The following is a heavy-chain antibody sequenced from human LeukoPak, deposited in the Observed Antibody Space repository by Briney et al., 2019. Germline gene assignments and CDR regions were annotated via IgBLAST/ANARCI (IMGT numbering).Heavy chain of an antibody. V-gene: IGHV3-30*02. D-gene: IGHD2-15*01. J-gene: IGHJ4*02. CDR1: GFIFSNYG. CDR3: ARDNPPYCSGGSCYLY. CDR2: IRNDGSMK. Sequence: GGSLRLSCAASGFIFSNYGMHWVRQTPAKGLEWVAFIRNDGSMKYYADSVKGRFTISRDNSKNTLYLQMNNLRSEDTAVYYCARDNPPYCSGGSCYLYWGQGTLVSVYS.